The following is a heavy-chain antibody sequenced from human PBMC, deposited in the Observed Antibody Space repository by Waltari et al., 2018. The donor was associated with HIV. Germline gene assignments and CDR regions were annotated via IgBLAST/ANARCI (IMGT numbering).Heavy chain of an antibody. CDR3: ARDDYDFWSGPRRDKNYGMDV. D-gene: IGHD3-3*01. J-gene: IGHJ6*02. V-gene: IGHV3-74*01. CDR2: INSDGGDA. Sequence: MHWVRQSPWKGLEWVSRINSDGGDATYADSVKGRFTVSRDNAKNTLFLEMSSLRVEDTAVYYCARDDYDFWSGPRRDKNYGMDVWGQGTAVTVSS.